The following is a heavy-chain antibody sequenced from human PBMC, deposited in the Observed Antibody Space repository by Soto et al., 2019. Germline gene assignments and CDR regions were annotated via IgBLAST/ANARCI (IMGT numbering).Heavy chain of an antibody. CDR2: IIPIFGTA. D-gene: IGHD2-2*01. CDR3: ARDKRVQLGVPAEDGGMDV. Sequence: ASVKVSCKASGGTFSSYAISWVRQAPGQGLEWMGGIIPIFGTANYAQKFQGRVTITADESTSTAYMELSSLRSEDTAVYYCARDKRVQLGVPAEDGGMDVWGQGTTVTVSS. J-gene: IGHJ6*02. CDR1: GGTFSSYA. V-gene: IGHV1-69*13.